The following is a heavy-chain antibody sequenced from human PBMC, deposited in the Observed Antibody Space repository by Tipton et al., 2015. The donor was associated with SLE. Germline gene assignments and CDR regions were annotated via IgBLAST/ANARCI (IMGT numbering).Heavy chain of an antibody. V-gene: IGHV4-34*01. CDR2: INHSGST. CDR1: GGSFSGYF. J-gene: IGHJ6*03. CDR3: ARGLGTYSSGWRYYYYYMDV. Sequence: LRLSCAVYGGSFSGYFWNWIRQPPGKGLEWIGEINHSGSTNYNPSLKSRVTISVDTSKNQFSLKLSSVTAADTAVYYCARGLGTYSSGWRYYYYYMDVWGKGTTVTVSS. D-gene: IGHD6-19*01.